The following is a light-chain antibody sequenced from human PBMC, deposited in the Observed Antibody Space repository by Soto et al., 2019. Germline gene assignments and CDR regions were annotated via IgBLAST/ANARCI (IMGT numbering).Light chain of an antibody. CDR2: WAS. CDR1: QSLLYTSNNKNY. Sequence: DIVMTQSPDSLAVSLGERATINCKSSQSLLYTSNNKNYLAGYQQKPGQPPKLLIYWASTRESGVPDRFSGSGSGTDFTLTISSLQAEDVAVFYCQQYYNTPYTFGQGTKLEIK. CDR3: QQYYNTPYT. J-gene: IGKJ2*01. V-gene: IGKV4-1*01.